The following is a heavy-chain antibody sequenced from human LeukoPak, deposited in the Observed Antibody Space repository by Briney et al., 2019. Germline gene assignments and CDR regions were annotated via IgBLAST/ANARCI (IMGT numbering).Heavy chain of an antibody. CDR2: IYYSGST. V-gene: IGHV4-28*03. CDR1: GYSISSSNW. D-gene: IGHD1-26*01. Sequence: KASETLSLTCAVSGYSISSSNWWGWIRQPPGKGLEWIGYIYYSGSTYYNPSLESRVTMSLDTSKNQISLNLSSVTAADTAVYYCARAGPTTAVDAFDIWGLGTKVTVSS. J-gene: IGHJ3*02. CDR3: ARAGPTTAVDAFDI.